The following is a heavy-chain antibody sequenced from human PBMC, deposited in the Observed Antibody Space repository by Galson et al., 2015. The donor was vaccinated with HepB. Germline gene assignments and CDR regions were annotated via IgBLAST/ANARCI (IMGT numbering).Heavy chain of an antibody. CDR3: AKPEVFYDYVWGNYDY. V-gene: IGHV3-23*01. CDR1: GFTFSSYA. J-gene: IGHJ4*02. CDR2: ISGSGGST. D-gene: IGHD3-16*01. Sequence: SLRLSCAASGFTFSSYAMSWVRQAPGKGLEWVSAISGSGGSTYYADSVKGRFTISRDNSKNTLYLQMNSLRAEDTAVYYCAKPEVFYDYVWGNYDYWGQGTLVTVSS.